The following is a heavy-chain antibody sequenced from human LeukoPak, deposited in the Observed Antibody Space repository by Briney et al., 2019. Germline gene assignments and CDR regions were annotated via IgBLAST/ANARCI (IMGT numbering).Heavy chain of an antibody. CDR1: GFTFSSYA. CDR3: AKGRYSGSYYNWFDP. Sequence: GGSLRLSCAASGFTFSSYAMSWVCQAPGKGLEWVSAISGSGGSTYYADSVKGRFTISRDTSKDTLYLQMNSLRAEDTAVYYCAKGRYSGSYYNWFDPWGQGTLVNVSS. V-gene: IGHV3-23*01. CDR2: ISGSGGST. J-gene: IGHJ5*02. D-gene: IGHD1-26*01.